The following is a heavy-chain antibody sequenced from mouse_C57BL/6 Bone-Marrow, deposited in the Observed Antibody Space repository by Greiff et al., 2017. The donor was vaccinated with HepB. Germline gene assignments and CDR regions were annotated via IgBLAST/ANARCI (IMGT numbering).Heavy chain of an antibody. Sequence: QVQLQQPGAELVKPGASVKLSCKASGYTFTSYWMHWVKQRPGQGLEWIGMIHPNTGSTNYNEKFKSKATLTVDKSSSTAYMQLSSLTSEDSAVYDCARRNYSNWFAFWGRGTLVTVSA. CDR2: IHPNTGST. CDR3: ARRNYSNWFAF. D-gene: IGHD2-5*01. CDR1: GYTFTSYW. V-gene: IGHV1-64*01. J-gene: IGHJ3*01.